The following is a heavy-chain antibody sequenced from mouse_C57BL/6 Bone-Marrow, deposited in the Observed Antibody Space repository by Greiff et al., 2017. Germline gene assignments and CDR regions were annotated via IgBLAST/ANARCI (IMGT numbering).Heavy chain of an antibody. CDR1: GYTFTSYW. V-gene: IGHV1-52*01. Sequence: QVQLQQPGAELVRPGSSVKLSCKASGYTFTSYWMHWVKQRPIQGLEWIGNIDPSDSETHYNQKFKDKATLTVDKSSSTAYMQLSSLTSEDSAVYYCARWGYCGNYFWYFDVWGTGTTVTVSS. CDR3: ARWGYCGNYFWYFDV. J-gene: IGHJ1*03. D-gene: IGHD2-1*01. CDR2: IDPSDSET.